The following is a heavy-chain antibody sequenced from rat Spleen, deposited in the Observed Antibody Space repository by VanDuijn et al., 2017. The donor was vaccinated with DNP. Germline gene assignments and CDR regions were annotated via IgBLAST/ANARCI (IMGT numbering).Heavy chain of an antibody. D-gene: IGHD1-10*01. CDR3: ATQGQLGITWFAY. V-gene: IGHV5-7*01. CDR1: GFTFSDYY. CDR2: ISYDGGTGT. Sequence: EVQLEESGGGSVQPGRSLKLSCTASGFTFSDYYMAWVRQTPMEGLEWVAYISYDGGTGTYNGDSVKGRFTISRDNAKSTLYLQMDSLRSEDTATYYCATQGQLGITWFAYWGQGTLVTVSS. J-gene: IGHJ3*01.